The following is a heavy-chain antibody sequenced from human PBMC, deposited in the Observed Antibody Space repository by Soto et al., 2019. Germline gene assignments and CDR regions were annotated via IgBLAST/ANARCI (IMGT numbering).Heavy chain of an antibody. CDR3: ARGRYHDSSGCLEFDS. CDR2: IYHSGST. J-gene: IGHJ4*02. CDR1: GDSVTSHNYY. D-gene: IGHD3-22*01. V-gene: IGHV4-61*01. Sequence: PSETLSLTCTVSGDSVTSHNYYWSWIRQPPGKGLEWIGYIYHSGSTNHNPSLKSRVTISADTSKNQFSLKLSSVTAADTAVYYCARGRYHDSSGCLEFDSWGQGTQVTVS.